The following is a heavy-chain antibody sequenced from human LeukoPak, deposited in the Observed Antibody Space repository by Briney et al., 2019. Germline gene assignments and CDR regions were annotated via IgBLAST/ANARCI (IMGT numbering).Heavy chain of an antibody. V-gene: IGHV4-61*02. Sequence: SETLSLTCTVSGGSISSGSYYWSWIRQPAGKGLEWIGRIYTSGSTNYNPSLKSRVTISVDTSENQFSLKLSSVTAADTAVYYCARATVEMATKNDYYFDYWGQGTLVTVSS. J-gene: IGHJ4*02. CDR1: GGSISSGSYY. CDR2: IYTSGST. D-gene: IGHD5-24*01. CDR3: ARATVEMATKNDYYFDY.